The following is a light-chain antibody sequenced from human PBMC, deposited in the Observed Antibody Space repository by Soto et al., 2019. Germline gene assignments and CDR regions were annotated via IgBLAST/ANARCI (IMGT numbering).Light chain of an antibody. Sequence: QSALTQPASMSGSPGQSITISWTGTSSDVGGYNYVSWYRQHPGKAPKLMIYDVNNRPSGVSNRFSGSKSGNTASLTISGLQAEDEADYYCSSHSSSSTLVVFGGGTQLTVL. CDR2: DVN. V-gene: IGLV2-14*03. J-gene: IGLJ2*01. CDR1: SSDVGGYNY. CDR3: SSHSSSSTLVV.